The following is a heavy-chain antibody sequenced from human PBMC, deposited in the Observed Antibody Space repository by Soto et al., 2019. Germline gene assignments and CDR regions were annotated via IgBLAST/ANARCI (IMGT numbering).Heavy chain of an antibody. CDR3: AHRLSAAGLFDH. D-gene: IGHD6-13*01. Sequence: QITLKESGPTLVTPRQTLTLTRTFSGFSLDTRGVGVGWVRQPPGKALEWLALIYGNDEQRLNPSLQSRLTIAKDTPKSQVVLTMTNMDPVDTATYCCAHRLSAAGLFDHWGQGTLVSVSS. CDR2: IYGNDEQ. V-gene: IGHV2-5*01. J-gene: IGHJ5*02. CDR1: GFSLDTRGVG.